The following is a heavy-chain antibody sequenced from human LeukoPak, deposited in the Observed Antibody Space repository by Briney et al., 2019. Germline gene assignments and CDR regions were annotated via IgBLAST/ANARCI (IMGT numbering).Heavy chain of an antibody. J-gene: IGHJ4*02. CDR3: ARDLLRSSWYRNFDY. CDR2: IKQDGSEK. Sequence: GGSLRLSCAASGFTFSSYWMSWVRQAPGKGLEWVANIKQDGSEKYYVDSVKGRFTISRDNAKNSLYLQMNSLSAEDTAVYYCARDLLRSSWYRNFDYWGQGTLVTVSS. V-gene: IGHV3-7*01. D-gene: IGHD6-13*01. CDR1: GFTFSSYW.